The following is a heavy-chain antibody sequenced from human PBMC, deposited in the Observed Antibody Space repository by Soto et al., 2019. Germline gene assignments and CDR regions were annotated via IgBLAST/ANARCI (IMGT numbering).Heavy chain of an antibody. CDR3: AKDMGIAAAGDY. CDR1: GFTFSSYG. D-gene: IGHD6-13*01. Sequence: PVGSLRLSCAASGFTFSSYGMHWVRQAPGKGLEWVAVISYDGSNKYYADSVKGRFTISRDNSKNTLYLQMNSLRAEDTAVYYCAKDMGIAAAGDYWGQGTLVTVSS. J-gene: IGHJ4*02. CDR2: ISYDGSNK. V-gene: IGHV3-30*18.